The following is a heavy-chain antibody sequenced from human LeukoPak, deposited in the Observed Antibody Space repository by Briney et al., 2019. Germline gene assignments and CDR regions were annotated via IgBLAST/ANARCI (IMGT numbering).Heavy chain of an antibody. CDR3: AKVLGRGSYHFDY. V-gene: IGHV3-23*01. D-gene: IGHD1-26*01. CDR2: ISGSGGST. Sequence: GGSLRLSCAASGFTFSSYGMTWVRQAPGKGLEWVSAISGSGGSTYYADSVKGRFTISRDNSKNTLYLQMNSLRAEDTAVYYCAKVLGRGSYHFDYWGQGTLVTVSS. J-gene: IGHJ4*02. CDR1: GFTFSSYG.